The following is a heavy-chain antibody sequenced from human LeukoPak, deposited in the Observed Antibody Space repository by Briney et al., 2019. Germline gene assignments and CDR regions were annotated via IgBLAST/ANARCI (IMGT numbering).Heavy chain of an antibody. CDR2: ISYDGSNK. CDR1: GFTFSSYG. D-gene: IGHD3-9*01. V-gene: IGHV3-30*18. J-gene: IGHJ4*02. Sequence: GRSLRLSCAASGFTFSSYGMHWVRQAPGKGLEWVAVISYDGSNKYYADSVKGRFTISRDNSKNTPYLQMNSLRAEDTAVYYCAKDRDILTGFDYWGQGTLVTVSS. CDR3: AKDRDILTGFDY.